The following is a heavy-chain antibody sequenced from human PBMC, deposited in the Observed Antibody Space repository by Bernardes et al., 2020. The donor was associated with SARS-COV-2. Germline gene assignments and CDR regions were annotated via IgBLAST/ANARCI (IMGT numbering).Heavy chain of an antibody. CDR1: GFTFSSFA. J-gene: IGHJ4*02. CDR2: IGGSGVKT. V-gene: IGHV3-23*01. D-gene: IGHD2-8*02. CDR3: AKRYGSDFVLLPTGGYFDS. Sequence: GGSLRLSCAASGFTFSSFAMIWVRQAPGKGLEWVSSIGGSGVKTYYADSVTGRFTVSRDNSRKTVYLQMMSLRAEDTATYYCAKRYGSDFVLLPTGGYFDSWGQGTLVTVSS.